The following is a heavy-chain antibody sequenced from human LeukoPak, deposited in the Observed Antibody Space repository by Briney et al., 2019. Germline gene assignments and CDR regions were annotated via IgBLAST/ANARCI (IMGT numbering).Heavy chain of an antibody. CDR1: GYTFTSYG. CDR2: ISAYNGNT. Sequence: GASVKVSCKASGYTFTSYGISWVRQAPGQGLEWMGWISAYNGNTNYAQKLQGRITMTTDTSTSTAYMELRSLRSDDTAVYYCARDQERVFWSGYYPRVDYWGQGTLVTVSS. V-gene: IGHV1-18*01. J-gene: IGHJ4*02. D-gene: IGHD3-3*01. CDR3: ARDQERVFWSGYYPRVDY.